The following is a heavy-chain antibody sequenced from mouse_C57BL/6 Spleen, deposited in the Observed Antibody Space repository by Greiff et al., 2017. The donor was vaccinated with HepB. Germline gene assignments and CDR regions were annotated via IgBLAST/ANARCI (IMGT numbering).Heavy chain of an antibody. CDR1: GYAFSSYW. CDR2: IYPGDGDT. CDR3: AREGVRARDYGNYFWYFDV. D-gene: IGHD2-1*01. Sequence: QVQLQQSGAELVKPGASVKISCKASGYAFSSYWMNWVKQRPGKGLEWIGQIYPGDGDTNYNGKFKGKATLTADKSSSTAYMQLSSLTSEDSAVYFCAREGVRARDYGNYFWYFDVWGTGTTVTVSS. V-gene: IGHV1-80*01. J-gene: IGHJ1*03.